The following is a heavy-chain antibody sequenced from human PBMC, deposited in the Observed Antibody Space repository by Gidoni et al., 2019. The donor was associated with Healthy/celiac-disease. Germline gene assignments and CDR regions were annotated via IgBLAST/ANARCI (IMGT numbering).Heavy chain of an antibody. CDR3: AKALRYYDSSGYLD. Sequence: QVQLVESGGGVVQPGRSLRLSCAASGFTFSSYGMHWVRQAPGKGLEWVAVISYDGSNKYYADSVKGRFTISRDNSKNTLYLQMNSLRAEDTAVYYCAKALRYYDSSGYLDWGQGTLVTVSS. V-gene: IGHV3-30*18. D-gene: IGHD3-22*01. CDR1: GFTFSSYG. CDR2: ISYDGSNK. J-gene: IGHJ4*02.